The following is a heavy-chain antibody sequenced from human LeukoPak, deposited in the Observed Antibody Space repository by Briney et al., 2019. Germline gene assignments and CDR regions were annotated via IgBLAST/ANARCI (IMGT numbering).Heavy chain of an antibody. CDR1: GGSLSSSSYY. CDR3: ARAFYGDYIDY. D-gene: IGHD4-17*01. Sequence: SETLSLTCIVSGGSLSSSSYYWGWIRQPPGKGLEWIGSIYYTGSTSSNPSLKSPVTISVDTSKNQFSPRLSPVTAADTAVYYCARAFYGDYIDYWGQGTLVTVSS. V-gene: IGHV4-39*01. J-gene: IGHJ4*02. CDR2: IYYTGST.